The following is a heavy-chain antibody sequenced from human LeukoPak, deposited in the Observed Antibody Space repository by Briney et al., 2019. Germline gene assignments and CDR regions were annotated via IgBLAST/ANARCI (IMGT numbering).Heavy chain of an antibody. D-gene: IGHD3-3*01. J-gene: IGHJ4*02. V-gene: IGHV3-73*01. CDR3: KRASSTFGVVIIL. CDR2: IRSNANSYAT. Sequence: PGGSLRLSCAASGLTFSGSAMHWVRQAAGKGLEWVGRIRSNANSYATAYAASVKGRFTISRDDSKNTAYLQMNSLKSDDTAVYYCKRASSTFGVVIILWGQGTLVTVSS. CDR1: GLTFSGSA.